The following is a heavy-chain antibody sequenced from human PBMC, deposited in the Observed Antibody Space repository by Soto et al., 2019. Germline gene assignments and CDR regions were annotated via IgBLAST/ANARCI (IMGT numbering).Heavy chain of an antibody. V-gene: IGHV3-7*03. CDR2: IKQDGSEK. CDR1: GFTFSSYW. J-gene: IGHJ4*02. Sequence: AGGSLRLSCAASGFTFSSYWMSWVRQAPGKGLEWVANIKQDGSEKYYVDSVKGRFTISRDNAKNSLYLQMNSLRVEDTAVYYCARDPGGIAAAGTVDYWGQGTLVTVSS. D-gene: IGHD6-13*01. CDR3: ARDPGGIAAAGTVDY.